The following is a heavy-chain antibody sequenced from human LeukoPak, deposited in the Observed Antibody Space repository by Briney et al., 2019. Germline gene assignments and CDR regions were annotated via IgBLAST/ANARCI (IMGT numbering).Heavy chain of an antibody. CDR1: GGSFSGYY. J-gene: IGHJ5*02. V-gene: IGHV4-34*01. CDR3: ARSTLGYCSGGSCSWFDP. CDR2: INHSGST. Sequence: SETLSLTCAVYGGSFSGYYWSWIRQPPGKGLEWIGEINHSGSTNYNPSLKSRVTISVDTSKNQFSLKLGSVTAADTAVYYCARSTLGYCSGGSCSWFDPWGQGTLVTVSS. D-gene: IGHD2-15*01.